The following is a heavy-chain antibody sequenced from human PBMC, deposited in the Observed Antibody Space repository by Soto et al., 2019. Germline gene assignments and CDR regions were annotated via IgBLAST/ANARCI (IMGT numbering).Heavy chain of an antibody. D-gene: IGHD3-9*01. CDR1: GGNFRSEA. CDR3: ARAQFSDILTADDYGMDV. J-gene: IGHJ6*02. V-gene: IGHV1-69*13. CDR2: IIPMFSTP. Sequence: KLGASVKVSCKASGGNFRSEAISWVRQAPGHGFEWMGRIIPMFSTPHYAQKFQGRVTIIADESTTTVNMEMRGLTYEDTAVYYCARAQFSDILTADDYGMDVWGQGTSVTSP.